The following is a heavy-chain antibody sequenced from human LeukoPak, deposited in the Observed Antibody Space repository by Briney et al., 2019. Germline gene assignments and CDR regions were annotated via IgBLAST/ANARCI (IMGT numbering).Heavy chain of an antibody. V-gene: IGHV3-11*04. Sequence: GGSLRLSCAAAGFTFSDRYMSWIRQAPGKGMEWVAYISPNSNTIHYADSVKGRFTISGDNAKNSLFLQVNSLRAEDTAMYYCVTESGWLFDYWGQGTLVTVSS. CDR3: VTESGWLFDY. J-gene: IGHJ4*02. CDR1: GFTFSDRY. D-gene: IGHD5-24*01. CDR2: ISPNSNTI.